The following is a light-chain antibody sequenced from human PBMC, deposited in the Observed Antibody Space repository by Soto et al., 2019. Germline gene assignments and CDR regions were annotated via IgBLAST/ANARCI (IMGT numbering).Light chain of an antibody. CDR3: QQYNAYPWT. CDR1: QSVSSY. Sequence: IVRTQSPATLSLSPVEISTLSCRASQSVSSYLAWYQQKPGQAPRLLIYDASNRATGIPARFSGSGSGTEFTLTISSLQPDDFATYYCQQYNAYPWTFGQGTKVDIK. V-gene: IGKV3D-15*01. CDR2: DAS. J-gene: IGKJ1*01.